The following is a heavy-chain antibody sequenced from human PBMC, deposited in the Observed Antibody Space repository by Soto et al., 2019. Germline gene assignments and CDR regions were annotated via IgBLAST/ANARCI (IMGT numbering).Heavy chain of an antibody. CDR3: AKSGSWPGYCYFDY. V-gene: IGHV3-23*01. D-gene: IGHD6-13*01. Sequence: GGSLRLSCAASGFTFSSYAMSWVCQAPGKGLEWVSAISGSGGSTYYADSVKGRFTISRDNSKNTLYLQMNSLRAEDTAVYYCAKSGSWPGYCYFDYWGQGTLDTVSS. J-gene: IGHJ4*02. CDR1: GFTFSSYA. CDR2: ISGSGGST.